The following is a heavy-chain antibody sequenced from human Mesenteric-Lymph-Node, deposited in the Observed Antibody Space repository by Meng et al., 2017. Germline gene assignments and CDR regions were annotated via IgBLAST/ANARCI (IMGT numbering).Heavy chain of an antibody. D-gene: IGHD6-19*01. Sequence: GESLKISCAASGFTFSRSWMSWLRQAPGKGLELVAITNEEGSVRKYEGSVKGRFTISRDNSKSTLYLQMNSLRADDMAVYYCAKFGFSGWFGGFDYWGQGALVTVSS. V-gene: IGHV3-7*03. CDR3: AKFGFSGWFGGFDY. J-gene: IGHJ4*02. CDR2: TNEEGSVR. CDR1: GFTFSRSW.